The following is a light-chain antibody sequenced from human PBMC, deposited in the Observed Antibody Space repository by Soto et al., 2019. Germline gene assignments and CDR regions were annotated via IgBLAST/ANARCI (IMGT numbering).Light chain of an antibody. CDR1: GSDVGGYDY. Sequence: QSVLTQPASVSGSPGQSITISCTGTGSDVGGYDYVSWYQHHPGKAPKLMIYAVSNRPSGVSNRFSGSKSGNTASLTISGLQSDDESDYYCASYTSTSNYVLGNGTKVT. J-gene: IGLJ1*01. V-gene: IGLV2-14*01. CDR2: AVS. CDR3: ASYTSTSNYV.